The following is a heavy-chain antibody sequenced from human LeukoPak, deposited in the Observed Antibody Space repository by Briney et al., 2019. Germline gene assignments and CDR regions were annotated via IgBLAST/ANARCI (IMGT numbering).Heavy chain of an antibody. Sequence: GGSLRLSCAATGFTFSSYVMNWVRQAPGKGLQWVSAISGSGGGTYYADSVKGRFTISRDNSKNTLYLQMNSLRAEDTAVYYCARLPYSSDWDLAYWGQGTLVTVSS. CDR1: GFTFSSYV. D-gene: IGHD6-19*01. J-gene: IGHJ4*02. CDR2: ISGSGGGT. V-gene: IGHV3-23*01. CDR3: ARLPYSSDWDLAY.